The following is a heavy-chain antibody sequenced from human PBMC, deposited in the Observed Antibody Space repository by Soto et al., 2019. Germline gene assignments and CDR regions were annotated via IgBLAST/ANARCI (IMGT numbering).Heavy chain of an antibody. Sequence: QVHLVQSGAEVKKPGASVKVSCKASGYTLTSYGISWVRQAPGQGLQWMGWISAYNGNTNYADKFQGRVNMTTATSTSTAHMEVRSLRSDDTAVYYCARAGAFYETSGYPWSTFDIWGQGTMVTVSS. CDR3: ARAGAFYETSGYPWSTFDI. CDR2: ISAYNGNT. CDR1: GYTLTSYG. V-gene: IGHV1-18*01. D-gene: IGHD3-22*01. J-gene: IGHJ3*02.